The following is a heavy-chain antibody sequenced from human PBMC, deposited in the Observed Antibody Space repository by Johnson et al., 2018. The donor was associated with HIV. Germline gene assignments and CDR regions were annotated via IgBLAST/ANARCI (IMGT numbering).Heavy chain of an antibody. Sequence: EVQLVESGGGLVQPGGSLRLSCAASGFTFSSYAMSWVRQAPGKGLEWVSAISGSGGSPYYADSVKGRFTISRDNSKNTLYLQMSSLRAEDAAVYYCAKDVGDGYNRWGAFDIWGQGTMVTVSS. CDR3: AKDVGDGYNRWGAFDI. CDR2: ISGSGGSP. V-gene: IGHV3-23*04. D-gene: IGHD5-24*01. CDR1: GFTFSSYA. J-gene: IGHJ3*02.